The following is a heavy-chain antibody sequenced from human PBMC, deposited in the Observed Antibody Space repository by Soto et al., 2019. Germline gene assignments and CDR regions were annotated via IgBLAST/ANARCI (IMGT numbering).Heavy chain of an antibody. Sequence: SETLSLTCTVSGGSISSYYWSWIRQHPEKGLEWIGYIYFSGGTNYNPSLKSRVTISVDTSKNQFSLKLSSVTAADTAVYYCARESRSWYGSIWDYWGQGTLVTVSS. CDR1: GGSISSYY. J-gene: IGHJ4*02. CDR2: IYFSGGT. V-gene: IGHV4-59*12. D-gene: IGHD6-13*01. CDR3: ARESRSWYGSIWDY.